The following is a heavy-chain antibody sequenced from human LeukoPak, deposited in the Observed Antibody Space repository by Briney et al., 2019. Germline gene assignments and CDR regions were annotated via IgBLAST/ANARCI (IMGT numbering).Heavy chain of an antibody. V-gene: IGHV3-11*04. Sequence: PGGSLRLSCAASGFTFSDYYMSWIRQAPGKGLEWVSYISSSGSTIYYADSVKGRFTISRDNAKNSLYLQMNSLRAEDTAVYYCARDYSSSGYYPLYYYYMDVWGKGTPVTVSS. CDR1: GFTFSDYY. D-gene: IGHD3-22*01. CDR3: ARDYSSSGYYPLYYYYMDV. J-gene: IGHJ6*03. CDR2: ISSSGSTI.